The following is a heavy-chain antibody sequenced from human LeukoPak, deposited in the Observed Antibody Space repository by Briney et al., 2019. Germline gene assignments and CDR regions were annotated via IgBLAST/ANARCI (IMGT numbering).Heavy chain of an antibody. D-gene: IGHD5-18*01. CDR2: INHSGRT. J-gene: IGHJ3*02. Sequence: PSETLSLTCAVYGGSFSGYYWSWIRQPPGKGLEWIGEINHSGRTNYNPSLRSRVTISVDTSKNQFSLKLSSVTAADTAVYYCARRGYSYGYNSDAFDIWGQGTMVTVSS. V-gene: IGHV4-34*01. CDR3: ARRGYSYGYNSDAFDI. CDR1: GGSFSGYY.